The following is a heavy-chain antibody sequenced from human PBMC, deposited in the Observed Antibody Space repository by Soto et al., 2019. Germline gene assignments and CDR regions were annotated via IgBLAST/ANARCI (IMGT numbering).Heavy chain of an antibody. CDR1: GATFNMYA. V-gene: IGHV1-69*01. D-gene: IGHD2-8*01. CDR3: ARVTGRVYQLMY. CDR2: LVPMFGSP. Sequence: QVPLVQSGAEIKRPGSSVKISCEGSGATFNMYAIAWVRQAPGQGLEWMGGLVPMFGSPKYARNSEGRVTITADESTSTSYLEIRSLKYEDTAMYYCARVTGRVYQLMYCGQGTLLTVS. J-gene: IGHJ4*02.